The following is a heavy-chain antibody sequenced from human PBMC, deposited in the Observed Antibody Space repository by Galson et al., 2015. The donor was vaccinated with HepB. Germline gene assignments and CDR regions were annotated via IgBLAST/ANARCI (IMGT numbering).Heavy chain of an antibody. CDR1: GFTFRNYG. CDR3: ARDGRKWGDY. Sequence: SLRLSCAAAGFTFRNYGMHWVRQAPGKGLEWVAVIWYDGSNSYYADFVKGRFTFSRDNSKNTLYLQMNSLRAEDTAVYYCARDGRKWGDYWGQGTLVTVSS. V-gene: IGHV3-33*01. J-gene: IGHJ4*02. CDR2: IWYDGSNS. D-gene: IGHD1-26*01.